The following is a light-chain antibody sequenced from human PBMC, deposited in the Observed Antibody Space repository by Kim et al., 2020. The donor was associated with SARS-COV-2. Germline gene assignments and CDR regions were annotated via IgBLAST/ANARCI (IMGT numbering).Light chain of an antibody. CDR2: AAS. J-gene: IGKJ1*01. CDR3: QQSYSTPRT. CDR1: QSSSSY. V-gene: IGKV1-39*01. Sequence: ASVGDRVTITCRASQSSSSYLNWYQQKPGKAPKLLIYAASSLQSGVPSRFSGSGSGTDFTLTISSLQPEEFATYYCQQSYSTPRTFGQGTKVDIK.